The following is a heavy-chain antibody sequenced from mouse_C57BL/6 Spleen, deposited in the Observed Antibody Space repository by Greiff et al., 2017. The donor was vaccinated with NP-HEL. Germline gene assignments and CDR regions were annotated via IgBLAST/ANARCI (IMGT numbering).Heavy chain of an antibody. CDR1: GYTFTDYY. Sequence: EVQLQQSGPVLVKPGASVKMSCKASGYTFTDYYMNWVKQSHGKSLEWIGVINPYNGGTSYNQKFKGKATLTVDKSSSTAYMELNSLTSEDSAVYYGARYDTTALGFDYWGQGTTLTVSS. J-gene: IGHJ2*01. CDR2: INPYNGGT. CDR3: ARYDTTALGFDY. D-gene: IGHD1-2*01. V-gene: IGHV1-19*01.